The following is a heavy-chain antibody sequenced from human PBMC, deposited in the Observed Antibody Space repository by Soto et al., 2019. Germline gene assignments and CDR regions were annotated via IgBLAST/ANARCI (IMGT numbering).Heavy chain of an antibody. CDR3: ARDVRLWFGESFPYFDY. D-gene: IGHD3-10*01. J-gene: IGHJ4*02. Sequence: QVQLVESGGGVVQPGRSLRLSCAASGFTFSSYAMHWVRQAPGKGLEWVAVISYDGSNKYYADSVKGRFTISRDNSKNTLYLRMNSLRAEDTAVYYCARDVRLWFGESFPYFDYWGQGTLVTVSS. CDR1: GFTFSSYA. CDR2: ISYDGSNK. V-gene: IGHV3-30-3*01.